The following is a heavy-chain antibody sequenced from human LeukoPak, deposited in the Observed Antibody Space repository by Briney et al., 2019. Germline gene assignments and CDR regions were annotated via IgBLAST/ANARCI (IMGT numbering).Heavy chain of an antibody. CDR2: IIPILGIA. V-gene: IGHV1-69*04. Sequence: SVKVSCKASGGTFSSYAISWVRQAPGQGLEWMGRIIPILGIANYAQKFQGRVTITADKSTSTAYMELSSLRSEDTAVYYCARAAAGTDKEAAEYFQHWGQGTLVTVSS. J-gene: IGHJ1*01. CDR1: GGTFSSYA. CDR3: ARAAAGTDKEAAEYFQH. D-gene: IGHD6-13*01.